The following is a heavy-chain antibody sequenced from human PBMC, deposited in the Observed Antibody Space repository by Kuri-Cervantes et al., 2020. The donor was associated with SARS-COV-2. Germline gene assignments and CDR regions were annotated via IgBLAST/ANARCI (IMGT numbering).Heavy chain of an antibody. CDR1: GYTFTSYG. Sequence: ASVKVSCKASGYTFTSYGISWVRQAPGQGLEWMGWISAYTGNTNYAQKLKGRVTMTTDTSTSTAYMELRSLRSDDTAVYYCARVFSYDIIVCWFYSWGQGTLVTVSS. CDR3: ARVFSYDIIVCWFYS. J-gene: IGHJ5*01. V-gene: IGHV1-18*01. D-gene: IGHD3-9*01. CDR2: ISAYTGNT.